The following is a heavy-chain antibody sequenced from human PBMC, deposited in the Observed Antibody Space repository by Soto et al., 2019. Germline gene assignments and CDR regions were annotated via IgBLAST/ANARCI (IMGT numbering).Heavy chain of an antibody. Sequence: EVQLLESGGGLVQAGGSLRLYCAASGFTFSSYAMSWVRQAPGKGLEWVSLISGSGGTTLYPDSVKDRFNISRANSKNTLYLQMNSRRDEDAAVYYCARDLLSCSGGSCYSGSDYWCHGILVTVSS. CDR2: ISGSGGTT. CDR1: GFTFSSYA. J-gene: IGHJ4*01. CDR3: ARDLLSCSGGSCYSGSDY. V-gene: IGHV3-23*01. D-gene: IGHD2-15*01.